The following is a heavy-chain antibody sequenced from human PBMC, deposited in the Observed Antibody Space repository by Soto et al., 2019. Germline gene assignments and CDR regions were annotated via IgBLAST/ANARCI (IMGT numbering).Heavy chain of an antibody. V-gene: IGHV3-23*01. Sequence: PGGSLRLSCAASGFTFSSYSMSWVRQAPGKGLEWVSAISGSGGSTYYADSVKGRFTISRDNSKNTLYLQMNSLRAEDTAVYYCAKDLSSTSFGTYRSDHYYYYMDVWGKGTTVTVSS. D-gene: IGHD2-2*01. CDR1: GFTFSSYS. J-gene: IGHJ6*03. CDR2: ISGSGGST. CDR3: AKDLSSTSFGTYRSDHYYYYMDV.